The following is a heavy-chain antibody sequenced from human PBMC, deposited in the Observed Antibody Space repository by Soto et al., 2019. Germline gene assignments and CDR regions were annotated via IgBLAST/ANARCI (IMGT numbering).Heavy chain of an antibody. CDR3: ARDLVSDY. D-gene: IGHD2-21*01. CDR2: INAGNGNT. V-gene: IGHV1-3*05. CDR1: GYTFTSYA. Sequence: QVQLVQSGAEEKKPGASVKVSCKASGYTFTSYAMNWVRQAPGQRLEWMGWINAGNGNTKYSQKFQGRVTITRDTSASTAYMELSSLRSEDTAVYYCARDLVSDYWGQGTLVTVSS. J-gene: IGHJ4*02.